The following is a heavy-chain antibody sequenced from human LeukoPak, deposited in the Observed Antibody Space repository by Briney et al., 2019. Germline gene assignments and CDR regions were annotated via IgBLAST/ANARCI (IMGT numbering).Heavy chain of an antibody. CDR3: ARASPSNWYFDL. CDR1: GYTFTSYY. CDR2: INPSGGST. Sequence: ATVKVSCKASGYTFTSYYMHWVRQAPGQGLEWMGIINPSGGSTSYAQKFQGRVTMTRDTSTSTVYMELSSLRSEDTAVYYCARASPSNWYFDLWGRGTLVTVSS. J-gene: IGHJ2*01. V-gene: IGHV1-46*01.